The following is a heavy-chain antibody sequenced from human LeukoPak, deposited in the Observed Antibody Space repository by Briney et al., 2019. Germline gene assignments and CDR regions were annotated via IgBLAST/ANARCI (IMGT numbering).Heavy chain of an antibody. V-gene: IGHV4-39*01. CDR2: ISYRGDP. J-gene: IGHJ4*02. D-gene: IGHD3-16*01. Sequence: SETLSLTCTVSGDSISSSSYYRGWIRQSPGKGLEWIGSISYRGDPYYNPSLRSRVTISVDTSKNQFSLKLTSVTASDTAVYYCARPRSDANYCYWGQGTLVTVSS. CDR1: GDSISSSSYY. CDR3: ARPRSDANYCY.